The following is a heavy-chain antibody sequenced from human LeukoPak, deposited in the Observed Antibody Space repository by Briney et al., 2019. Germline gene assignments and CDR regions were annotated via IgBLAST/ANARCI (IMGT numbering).Heavy chain of an antibody. V-gene: IGHV4-30-4*01. CDR2: IYYSGST. CDR3: ARDLLNEGNHLDY. J-gene: IGHJ4*02. Sequence: SETLSLTCTVSGGSISSGDYYWSWIRQPPGKGLEWIGYIYYSGSTYYNPSLKSRVTISVDTSRNQFSLKLSSVTAADTAVYYCARDLLNEGNHLDYWGQGTLVTVSS. D-gene: IGHD4-23*01. CDR1: GGSISSGDYY.